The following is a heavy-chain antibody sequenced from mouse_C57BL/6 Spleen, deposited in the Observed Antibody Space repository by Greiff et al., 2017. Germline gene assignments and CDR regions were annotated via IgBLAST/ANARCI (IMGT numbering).Heavy chain of an antibody. CDR3: TTGLLRPY. J-gene: IGHJ3*01. CDR1: GFNIKDDY. D-gene: IGHD1-2*01. CDR2: IDPENGDT. V-gene: IGHV14-4*01. Sequence: EVQLQQSGAELVRPGASVKLSCTASGFNIKDDYMHWVKQRPEQGLEWIGWIDPENGDTEYASKFQGKATITADTSSNTAYLQLSSLTSEDTAVYYCTTGLLRPYGGQGTLVTVSA.